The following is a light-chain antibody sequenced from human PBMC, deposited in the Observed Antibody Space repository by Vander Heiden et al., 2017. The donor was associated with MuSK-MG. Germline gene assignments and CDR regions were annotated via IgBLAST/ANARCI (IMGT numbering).Light chain of an antibody. CDR2: EVS. Sequence: IEITQTPLSLSVTPGQPLYISCKSSQSLLHSDGTTYLCWYLQKAGQPPQLLIYEVSNWFSGVHDRISGSGSGTDFTLQTSRVEAEDVGVYYCMQTTQLPPTFGQGTKVDIK. CDR1: QSLLHSDGTTY. V-gene: IGKV2D-29*01. J-gene: IGKJ1*01. CDR3: MQTTQLPPT.